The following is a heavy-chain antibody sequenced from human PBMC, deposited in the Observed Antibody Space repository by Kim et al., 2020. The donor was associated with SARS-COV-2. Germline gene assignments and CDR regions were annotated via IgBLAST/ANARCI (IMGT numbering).Heavy chain of an antibody. D-gene: IGHD3-9*01. Sequence: GGSLRLSCAASGFTFSSYGMHWVRQAPGKGLEWVAVISSDGSNKYYADSVKGRFTISRDNSKNTLYLQMNSLRAEDTAVYYCAKDIHYDILTGYPPPYYCGMDVLGQGTTVTVSS. CDR2: ISSDGSNK. CDR1: GFTFSSYG. V-gene: IGHV3-30*18. CDR3: AKDIHYDILTGYPPPYYCGMDV. J-gene: IGHJ6*02.